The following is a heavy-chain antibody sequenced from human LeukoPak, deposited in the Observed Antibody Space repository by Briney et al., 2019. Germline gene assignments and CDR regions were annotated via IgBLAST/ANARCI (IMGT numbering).Heavy chain of an antibody. CDR3: ARGDTKYCNSDNCHNPFDQ. D-gene: IGHD2/OR15-2a*01. J-gene: IGHJ4*02. Sequence: PGGSLRLSCAASGFTFSSYWMSWVRQAPGKGLEWVANIKQDGSEKYYVDSVKGRFTISRDNAKNSLNLQMNSLRAEDTAIYYCARGDTKYCNSDNCHNPFDQWGQGTLVTVSS. CDR1: GFTFSSYW. V-gene: IGHV3-7*01. CDR2: IKQDGSEK.